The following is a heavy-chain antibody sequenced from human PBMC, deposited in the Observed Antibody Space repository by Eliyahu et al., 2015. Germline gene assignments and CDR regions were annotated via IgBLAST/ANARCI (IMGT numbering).Heavy chain of an antibody. CDR1: GYTFTSXA. J-gene: IGHJ6*03. CDR2: INTNTGNP. D-gene: IGHD4-17*01. Sequence: QVQLVQSGSELKKPGASVKVSCKASGYTFTSXAMNWVRQSPGXGLEWMGWINTNTGNPTYAQGFTGRFVFSLDTSVSTAYLQISSLKAEDTAVYYCAVHDYGDPGDYYYYYMDVWGKGTTVTVSS. CDR3: AVHDYGDPGDYYYYYMDV. V-gene: IGHV7-4-1*02.